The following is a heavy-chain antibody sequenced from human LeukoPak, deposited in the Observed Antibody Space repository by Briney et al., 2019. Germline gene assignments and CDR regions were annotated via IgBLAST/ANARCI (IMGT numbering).Heavy chain of an antibody. CDR3: ARGYCSSTSCYLYYYYMDV. J-gene: IGHJ6*03. Sequence: ASVKVSCKASGYTFTSYDINWVRQATGQGLEWMGWMNLNSGNTGYAQKFQGRVTMTRNTSISTAYMELSSLRSEDTAVYYCARGYCSSTSCYLYYYYMDVWGKGTTVTVSS. D-gene: IGHD2-2*01. CDR1: GYTFTSYD. V-gene: IGHV1-8*01. CDR2: MNLNSGNT.